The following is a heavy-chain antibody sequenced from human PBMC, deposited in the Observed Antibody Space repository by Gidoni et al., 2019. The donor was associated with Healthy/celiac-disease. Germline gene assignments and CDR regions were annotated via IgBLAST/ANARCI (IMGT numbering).Heavy chain of an antibody. CDR3: AKRPSYYYGSGSYFVY. CDR2: ISGSGGST. D-gene: IGHD3-10*01. J-gene: IGHJ4*02. V-gene: IGHV3-23*01. CDR1: GFTFSSYA. Sequence: EVQLLESGGGLVQPGGSLRLSCAASGFTFSSYAMSWVRQAPGKGLGWVSAISGSGGSTYYADAVKGRFTISRDNSKNTLYLQMNSLRAEDTAVYYCAKRPSYYYGSGSYFVYWGQGTLVTVSS.